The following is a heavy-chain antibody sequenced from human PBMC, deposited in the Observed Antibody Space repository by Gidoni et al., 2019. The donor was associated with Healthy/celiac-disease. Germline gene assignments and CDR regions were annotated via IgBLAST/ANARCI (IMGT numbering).Heavy chain of an antibody. Sequence: EVQLLESGGGLVQPGGSLRLPCAAPGFPFSSYAMSWVRQAPGKGLEWVSAISGSGGSTYYADSVKGRFTISRDNSKNTLYLQMNSLRAEDTAVYYCAITNNWNRPLHFDYWGQGTLVTVSS. D-gene: IGHD1-1*01. J-gene: IGHJ4*02. CDR2: ISGSGGST. CDR3: AITNNWNRPLHFDY. CDR1: GFPFSSYA. V-gene: IGHV3-23*01.